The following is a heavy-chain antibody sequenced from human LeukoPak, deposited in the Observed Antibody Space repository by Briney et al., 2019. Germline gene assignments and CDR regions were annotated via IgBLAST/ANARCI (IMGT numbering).Heavy chain of an antibody. CDR1: GGSISSYY. CDR3: AGLELFRYYFDY. J-gene: IGHJ4*02. D-gene: IGHD3-3*01. V-gene: IGHV4-59*01. Sequence: SETLSLTCTVSGGSISSYYWSWIRQPPGKGLEWIGYIYYSGSTNYNPSLKSRVTISVDTSKNQFSLKLSSVTAADTAVYYCAGLELFRYYFDYWGQGTLVTVSS. CDR2: IYYSGST.